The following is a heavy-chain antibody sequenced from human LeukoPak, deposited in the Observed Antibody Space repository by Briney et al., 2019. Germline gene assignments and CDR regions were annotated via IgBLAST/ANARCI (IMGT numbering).Heavy chain of an antibody. V-gene: IGHV3-21*01. D-gene: IGHD5-18*01. J-gene: IGHJ4*02. Sequence: GGSLRLSCAASGFTFSNAWMSWVRQAPGKGLEWVSSISSSSSYIYYADSVKGRFTISRDNAKNSLYLQMNSLRAEDTAVYYCAYTAMVKYWGQGTLVTVSS. CDR1: GFTFSNAW. CDR3: AYTAMVKY. CDR2: ISSSSSYI.